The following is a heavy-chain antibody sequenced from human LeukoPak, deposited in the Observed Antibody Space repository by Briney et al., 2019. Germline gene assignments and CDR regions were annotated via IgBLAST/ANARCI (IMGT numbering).Heavy chain of an antibody. Sequence: GESLKISCKGSGYSFISYWIGWVHQMPGKGLEWMGIIYPGDSDTRYRPSFQGQVTISADKSISTAYLQWSSLKASDTAMYYCARVPYRSMVYVFDYWGQGTLVTVSS. CDR1: GYSFISYW. CDR3: ARVPYRSMVYVFDY. V-gene: IGHV5-51*07. CDR2: IYPGDSDT. D-gene: IGHD3-10*01. J-gene: IGHJ4*02.